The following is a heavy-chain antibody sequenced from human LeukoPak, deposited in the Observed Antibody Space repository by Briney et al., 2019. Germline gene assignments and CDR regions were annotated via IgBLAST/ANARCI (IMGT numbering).Heavy chain of an antibody. J-gene: IGHJ4*02. CDR2: IIPIFGTA. V-gene: IGHV1-69*13. D-gene: IGHD6-19*01. CDR1: GYTFTSYD. CDR3: AGLFQGRIAVAGTDY. Sequence: SVKVSCKASGYTFTSYDINWVRQAPGQGLEWMGGIIPIFGTANYAQKFQGRVTITADESTSTAYMELSSLRSEDTAVYYCAGLFQGRIAVAGTDYWGQGTLVTVSS.